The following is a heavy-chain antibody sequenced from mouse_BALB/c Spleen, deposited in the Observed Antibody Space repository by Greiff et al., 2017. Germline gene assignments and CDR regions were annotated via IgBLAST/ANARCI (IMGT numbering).Heavy chain of an antibody. D-gene: IGHD2-1*01. Sequence: VQLQESGPGLVQPSQTLSITCTASGFTLTSYGVHWVRQSPGKGLEWLGVIWSGGSTDYNAAFISRLCSSKDNSKSQVFLKMNSLQANDTAIYYCASYGNYWYFDVWGAGTTGTVAS. CDR3: ASYGNYWYFDV. J-gene: IGHJ1*01. CDR2: IWSGGST. CDR1: GFTLTSYG. V-gene: IGHV2-2*02.